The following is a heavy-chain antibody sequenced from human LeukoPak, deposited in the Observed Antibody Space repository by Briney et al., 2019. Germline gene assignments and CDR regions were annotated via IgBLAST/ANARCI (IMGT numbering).Heavy chain of an antibody. J-gene: IGHJ4*02. CDR3: ASYSSSSGVDH. V-gene: IGHV5-51*01. CDR1: GYSFTTYW. CDR2: IFPGDSDT. D-gene: IGHD6-6*01. Sequence: GESLKISCKGSGYSFTTYWIGWVRQMPGKGLEWMGIIFPGDSDTRYSPSFQGQVTISADKSSTTAYLQWSSLKALDTAIYYCASYSSSSGVDHWGQGTLVTVSS.